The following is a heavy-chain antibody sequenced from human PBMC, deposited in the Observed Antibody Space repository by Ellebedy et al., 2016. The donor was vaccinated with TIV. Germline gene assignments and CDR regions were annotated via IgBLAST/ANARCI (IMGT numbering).Heavy chain of an antibody. D-gene: IGHD3-22*01. CDR2: IINDGDTI. CDR1: GFPFSYDY. J-gene: IGHJ4*02. Sequence: GESLMISCAASGFPFSYDYIRWIREAPGMGLECLSCIINDGDTIYYTDSVKGRFSLSRDNAKNSLYLQMDSLRAEDTAVYYCARMYFYDTSGDIGYWGQGTLVTVSS. CDR3: ARMYFYDTSGDIGY. V-gene: IGHV3-11*01.